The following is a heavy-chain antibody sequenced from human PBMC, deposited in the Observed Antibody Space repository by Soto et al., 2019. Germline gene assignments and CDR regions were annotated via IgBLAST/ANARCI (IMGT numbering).Heavy chain of an antibody. J-gene: IGHJ6*02. Sequence: SQTMSVRCAGEGWSLSWYDWIWISHQTGKGLEWIWEINHSGSTNYNPSLKSRVTISVDTSKNQFSLKLSSVTAADTAVYYCARIRLTATYNYYYGMDGSGERLTVTV. CDR1: GWSLSWYD. D-gene: IGHD5-18*01. V-gene: IGHV4-34*01. CDR2: INHSGST. CDR3: ARIRLTATYNYYYGMDG.